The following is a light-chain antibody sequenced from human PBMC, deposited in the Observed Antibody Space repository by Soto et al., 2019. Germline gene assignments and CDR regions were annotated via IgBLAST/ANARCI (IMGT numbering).Light chain of an antibody. CDR3: SSYTPTPNLL. V-gene: IGLV2-14*01. CDR2: DVS. J-gene: IGLJ2*01. Sequence: QSVLTQPASVSGSPGQSINISCTGTSSDFSDYNYISWYQQHPGKAPKLMIFDVSDRPSGVSNRFSGSRSGNTASLTISGLQTEDEAEYYCSSYTPTPNLLFGGGTQLTVL. CDR1: SSDFSDYNY.